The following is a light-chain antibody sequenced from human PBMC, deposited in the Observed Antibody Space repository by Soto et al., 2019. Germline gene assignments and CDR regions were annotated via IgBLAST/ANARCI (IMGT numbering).Light chain of an antibody. V-gene: IGKV3-20*01. CDR3: HQYGRSPLMYT. CDR1: QSITSNF. CDR2: GAS. J-gene: IGKJ2*01. Sequence: EIVLTQSPGTLSLSPGERATLSCRASQSITSNFLAWYQQKPGQAPRLLIYGASTRAAGVPDRFSGSGSGTDVTLTITRLEPEDFAVYYCHQYGRSPLMYTFGQGTKLGVK.